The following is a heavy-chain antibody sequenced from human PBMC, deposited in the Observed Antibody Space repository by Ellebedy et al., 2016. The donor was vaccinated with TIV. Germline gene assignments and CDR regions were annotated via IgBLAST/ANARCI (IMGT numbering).Heavy chain of an antibody. D-gene: IGHD1-26*01. J-gene: IGHJ4*02. CDR2: ISYVSGNK. CDR1: GFMFNTYA. Sequence: PGGSLRLSCAASGFMFNTYAMHWVRQAPGKGLEWVAIISYVSGNKFYTDSVKGRFTVSRDNAKNTLYLHLNGLRVEDTAKYYCAKAGGGGAPDDYWGQGTLVTVSS. V-gene: IGHV3-30*18. CDR3: AKAGGGGAPDDY.